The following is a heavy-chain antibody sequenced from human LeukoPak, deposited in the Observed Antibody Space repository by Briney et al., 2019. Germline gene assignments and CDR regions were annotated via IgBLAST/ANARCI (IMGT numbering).Heavy chain of an antibody. J-gene: IGHJ6*02. CDR2: IWYDGSNK. CDR1: GFTFSSYG. V-gene: IGHV3-33*01. D-gene: IGHD3-9*01. CDR3: ATDYLTGYYLVPTYYYYGMDV. Sequence: GRSLRLSCAASGFTFSSYGMHWVGQAPGKGLEWVAVIWYDGSNKYYADSVKGRFTISRDNSKNTLYLQMNSLRAEDTAVYYCATDYLTGYYLVPTYYYYGMDVWGQGTTVTVSS.